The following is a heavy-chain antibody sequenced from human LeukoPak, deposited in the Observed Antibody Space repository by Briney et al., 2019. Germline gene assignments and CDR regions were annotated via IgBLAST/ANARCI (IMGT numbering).Heavy chain of an antibody. CDR2: ISGSGGST. CDR3: AKDTPYYYDSSGFEY. Sequence: PGRSLRLSCAASGFTFSSYAMSWVRQAPGKGLEWVSAISGSGGSTYYADSVKGRFTISRDNSKNTLYLQMNSLRAEDTAVYYCAKDTPYYYDSSGFEYWGQGTLVTVSS. CDR1: GFTFSSYA. D-gene: IGHD3-22*01. J-gene: IGHJ4*02. V-gene: IGHV3-23*01.